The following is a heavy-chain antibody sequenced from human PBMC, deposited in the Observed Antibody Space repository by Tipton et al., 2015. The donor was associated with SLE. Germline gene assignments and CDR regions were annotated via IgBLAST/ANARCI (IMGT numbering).Heavy chain of an antibody. Sequence: TLSLTCTVSGGSITSGTYYWTWIRQPAGKGLEWIGHISSRGVTNYNPPLKSRVTISLDTSKNQLSLGLSSVTAADTAAYYCAREFDYYDSSYSRGAIDIWGQGTLVTVSS. CDR2: ISSRGVT. D-gene: IGHD3-22*01. J-gene: IGHJ3*02. V-gene: IGHV4-61*09. CDR3: AREFDYYDSSYSRGAIDI. CDR1: GGSITSGTYY.